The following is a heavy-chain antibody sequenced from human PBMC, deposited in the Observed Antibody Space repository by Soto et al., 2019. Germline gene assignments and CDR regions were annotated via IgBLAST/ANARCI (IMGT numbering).Heavy chain of an antibody. D-gene: IGHD3-9*01. J-gene: IGHJ4*02. CDR3: ARETNYDILTGYYRGGYFDY. CDR2: MNPNSGNT. V-gene: IGHV1-8*01. Sequence: ASVKVSCKASGYTFTSYDINWVRQATGQGLEWMGWMNPNSGNTGYAQKFQGRVTMTRNTSISTAYMELSSLRSEDTAVYYCARETNYDILTGYYRGGYFDYWGQGTLVTVSS. CDR1: GYTFTSYD.